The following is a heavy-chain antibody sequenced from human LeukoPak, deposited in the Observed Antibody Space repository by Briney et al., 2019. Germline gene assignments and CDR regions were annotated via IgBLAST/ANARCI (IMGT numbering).Heavy chain of an antibody. J-gene: IGHJ4*02. V-gene: IGHV3-23*01. CDR1: GFTFSSYA. D-gene: IGHD3-3*01. Sequence: SGGPLRLSCAASGFTFSSYAMSWVRQAPGKGLEWVSAISGSGGSTYYADSVKGRFTISRDNSKNTLYLQMNSLRAEDTAVYYCAKAEGDYDFWSGYLLYFDYWGQGTLVTVSS. CDR2: ISGSGGST. CDR3: AKAEGDYDFWSGYLLYFDY.